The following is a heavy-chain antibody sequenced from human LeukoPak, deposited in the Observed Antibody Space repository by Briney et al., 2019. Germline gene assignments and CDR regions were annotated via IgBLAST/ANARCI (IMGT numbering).Heavy chain of an antibody. CDR3: ARWIAARIFYYYYYMDV. J-gene: IGHJ6*03. CDR2: INHSGST. Sequence: SETLSLTCAVYGGSFSGYYWSWIRQPPGKGLEWIGEINHSGSTNYNPSLKSRVTISVDTSKNQFSLKLSSVTAADTAVYYCARWIAARIFYYYYYMDVWSKGTTVTVSS. V-gene: IGHV4-34*01. CDR1: GGSFSGYY. D-gene: IGHD6-6*01.